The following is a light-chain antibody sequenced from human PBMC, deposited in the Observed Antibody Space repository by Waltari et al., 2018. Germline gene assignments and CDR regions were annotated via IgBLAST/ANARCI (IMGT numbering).Light chain of an antibody. V-gene: IGLV2-11*01. CDR3: YSYTGSNTFWV. CDR2: EVS. J-gene: IGLJ3*02. Sequence: QAALTQPRSVSGSPGQSVTISCTGTSSDIGTYNYVSWYQQHPGTAPKLMIYEVSKRPSGVSDRFSGSKSGNTASLTISGLQAEDEADYYCYSYTGSNTFWVFGGGTRLTVL. CDR1: SSDIGTYNY.